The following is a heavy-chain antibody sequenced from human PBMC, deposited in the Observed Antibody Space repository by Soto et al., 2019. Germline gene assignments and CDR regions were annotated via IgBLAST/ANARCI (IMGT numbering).Heavy chain of an antibody. CDR1: GSRFTSYW. CDR3: ARLSATWLQSAFDY. Sequence: GESLKISCKGSGSRFTSYWIVWVRQMPGKGLEWMSINYPGDSDTRYSPSFQGQVTISADKSIRSAYLQWSSLKASDTAMYYCARLSATWLQSAFDYWGQGTLVTVSS. CDR2: NYPGDSDT. J-gene: IGHJ4*02. V-gene: IGHV5-51*01. D-gene: IGHD5-12*01.